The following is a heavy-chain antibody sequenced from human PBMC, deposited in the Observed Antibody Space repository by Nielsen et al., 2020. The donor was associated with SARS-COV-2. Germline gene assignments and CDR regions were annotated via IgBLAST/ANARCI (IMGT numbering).Heavy chain of an antibody. J-gene: IGHJ4*02. D-gene: IGHD3-22*01. Sequence: WVGQAPGQGLEWMGIINPSGGSTSYAQKFQGRVTMTRDTSTSTVYMELSSLRSEDTAVYYCARGGYYDSSALDYWGQGTLVTVSS. CDR3: ARGGYYDSSALDY. CDR2: INPSGGST. V-gene: IGHV1-46*01.